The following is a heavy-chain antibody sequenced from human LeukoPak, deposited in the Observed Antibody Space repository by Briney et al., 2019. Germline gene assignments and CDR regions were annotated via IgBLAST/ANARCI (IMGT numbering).Heavy chain of an antibody. V-gene: IGHV1-3*01. CDR1: GYTFTSYA. J-gene: IGHJ4*02. Sequence: GASVKVSCKASGYTFTSYAMHWVRQAPGQRLEWMGWINAGNGNTKYSQKFRGRVTITRDTSASTAYMELSSLRSEDTAVYYCAGPGTLLRYFDWLSDWGQGTLVTVSS. CDR2: INAGNGNT. D-gene: IGHD3-9*01. CDR3: AGPGTLLRYFDWLSD.